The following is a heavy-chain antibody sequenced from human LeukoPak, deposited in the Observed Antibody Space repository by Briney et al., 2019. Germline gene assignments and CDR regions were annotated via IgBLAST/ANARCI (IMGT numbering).Heavy chain of an antibody. CDR1: GFTFSNYY. Sequence: GGSLRLSCAASGFTFSNYYMHWVRQVPGKGLVCVSRINRDGTSTSYADSVKGRFTISRDNAKNSLYLQMNSLRAEDTAVYYCARVEGSRRGSYYYYYYYMDVWGKGTTVTVSS. V-gene: IGHV3-74*01. CDR2: INRDGTST. CDR3: ARVEGSRRGSYYYYYYYMDV. D-gene: IGHD6-13*01. J-gene: IGHJ6*03.